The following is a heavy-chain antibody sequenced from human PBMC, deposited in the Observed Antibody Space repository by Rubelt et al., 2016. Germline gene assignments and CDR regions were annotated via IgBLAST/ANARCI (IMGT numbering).Heavy chain of an antibody. V-gene: IGHV4-4*02. CDR3: ASRLGSSSWALSGY. CDR2: IYHSGIT. D-gene: IGHD6-13*01. J-gene: IGHJ4*02. CDR1: GGSIASSNR. Sequence: QVQLQESGPGLVKPSGTLSLTCAVSGGSIASSNRWSWFRQPPGKGLEWIGEIYHSGITNYNTSLKRRVNLPVDKSKNHVSRSLTSVNAADTAVYYCASRLGSSSWALSGYWGQGIPVTVSS.